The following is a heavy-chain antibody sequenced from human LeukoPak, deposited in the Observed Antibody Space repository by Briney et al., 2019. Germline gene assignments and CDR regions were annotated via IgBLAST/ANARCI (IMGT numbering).Heavy chain of an antibody. D-gene: IGHD3-3*01. Sequence: GASVKVSCKASGYTFTSYGISWVRQAPGQGLEWMGWISAYNGNTNYAQKLQGRVTMTTDTSTSTAYMELRSLRSGDTAVYHCARDLSGDPNWFDPWGQGTLVNVSS. CDR2: ISAYNGNT. J-gene: IGHJ5*02. V-gene: IGHV1-18*01. CDR3: ARDLSGDPNWFDP. CDR1: GYTFTSYG.